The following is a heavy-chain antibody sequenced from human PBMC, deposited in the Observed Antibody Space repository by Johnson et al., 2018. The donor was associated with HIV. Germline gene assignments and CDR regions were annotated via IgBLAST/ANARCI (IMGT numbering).Heavy chain of an antibody. CDR3: ARGALSPAAPDAFDI. V-gene: IGHV3-30*02. CDR1: GFTFSSYG. J-gene: IGHJ3*02. CDR2: IRYDGSNK. Sequence: QVQLVESGGGVVQPGGSLRLSCAASGFTFSSYGMHWVRQAPGKGLEWVAFIRYDGSNKYYADSVKGRFTISRDNSKNTLYLQMNSLRAEDMAVYYCARGALSPAAPDAFDIWGQGTMVTVSS. D-gene: IGHD6-13*01.